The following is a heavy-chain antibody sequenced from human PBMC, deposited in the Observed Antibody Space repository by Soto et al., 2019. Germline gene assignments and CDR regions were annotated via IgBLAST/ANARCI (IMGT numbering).Heavy chain of an antibody. Sequence: QVQLVESGGGVVQPGRSLRLSCAASGFTFSSYGMHWVRQAPGKGLEWVAVIWYDGSNKYYADSVKGRFTISRDNSKNPLYLQMNSLRAEDTAVYYCARDQQLLVYYFDYWGQGTLVTVSS. CDR3: ARDQQLLVYYFDY. D-gene: IGHD6-19*01. CDR2: IWYDGSNK. CDR1: GFTFSSYG. J-gene: IGHJ4*02. V-gene: IGHV3-33*01.